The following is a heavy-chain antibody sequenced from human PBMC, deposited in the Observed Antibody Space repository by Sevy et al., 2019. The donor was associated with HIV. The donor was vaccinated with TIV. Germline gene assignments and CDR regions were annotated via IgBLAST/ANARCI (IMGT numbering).Heavy chain of an antibody. CDR3: VKDMDPRYVYYYMDV. Sequence: GGSLRLSCAASRFTFDDYAMHWVRQAPGKGLEWVSGIGWNTGFIAYADSVMGRFTISRDNAKNSLYLQMNSLRAEDTALYYCVKDMDPRYVYYYMDVWGKGTTVTVSS. CDR2: IGWNTGFI. D-gene: IGHD5-12*01. J-gene: IGHJ6*03. CDR1: RFTFDDYA. V-gene: IGHV3-9*01.